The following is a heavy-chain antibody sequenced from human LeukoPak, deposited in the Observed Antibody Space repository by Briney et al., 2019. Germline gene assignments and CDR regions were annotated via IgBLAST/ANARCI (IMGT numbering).Heavy chain of an antibody. V-gene: IGHV3-33*06. CDR2: IWYDGSNK. CDR1: GFTFSSYA. CDR3: AKWASGSSDPLDY. Sequence: GGSLRLSCAASGFTFSSYAMNWVRQAPGQGLEWVAVIWYDGSNKYYADSVKGRFTISRDNSKNTLYLQMNSLRAEDTAVYYCAKWASGSSDPLDYWGQGTLVTVSS. D-gene: IGHD3-10*01. J-gene: IGHJ4*02.